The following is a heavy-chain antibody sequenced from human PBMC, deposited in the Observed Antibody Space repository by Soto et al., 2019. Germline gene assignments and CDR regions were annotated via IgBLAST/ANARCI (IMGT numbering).Heavy chain of an antibody. CDR2: MNPNSGNT. CDR1: GYTFTSYD. J-gene: IGHJ3*02. CDR3: ASRSLGGDSYGDAFAI. D-gene: IGHD2-21*02. V-gene: IGHV1-8*01. Sequence: ASVKVSCKASGYTFTSYDINWVRQATGQGLEWMGWMNPNSGNTGYAQKFQGRVTMTRNTSISTAYMELGSLRSEDTAVYYCASRSLGGDSYGDAFAIWGKGTMVTDSS.